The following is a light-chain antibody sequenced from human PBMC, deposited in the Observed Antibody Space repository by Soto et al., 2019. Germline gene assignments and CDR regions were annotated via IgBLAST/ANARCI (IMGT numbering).Light chain of an antibody. CDR3: QSYDSGLSGSV. CDR2: TNN. J-gene: IGLJ3*02. Sequence: QSVLTQPPSVSGAPGQRVTISCTGSSYDVHWYQQLPGTAPKLLIYTNNNRPSGVPDRFSGSRSGTSASLAITGLQAEDEGDYYCQSYDSGLSGSVFGRGTKVTVL. CDR1: SYD. V-gene: IGLV1-40*01.